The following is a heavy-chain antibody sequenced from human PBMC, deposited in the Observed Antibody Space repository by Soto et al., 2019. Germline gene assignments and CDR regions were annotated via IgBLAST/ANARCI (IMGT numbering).Heavy chain of an antibody. V-gene: IGHV1-8*01. CDR2: MNPNSGNT. D-gene: IGHD2-15*01. CDR1: GYTFTSYD. CDR3: ARGGEYPQDIVVVVAATLDY. Sequence: QVQLVQSGAEVKKPGASVKVSCKASGYTFTSYDINWVRQATGQGLEWMGWMNPNSGNTGYAQKFQGRVTMTRNTSRSTAYRERSSMRSEERAVYYCARGGEYPQDIVVVVAATLDYWGQGTLVTVPS. J-gene: IGHJ4*02.